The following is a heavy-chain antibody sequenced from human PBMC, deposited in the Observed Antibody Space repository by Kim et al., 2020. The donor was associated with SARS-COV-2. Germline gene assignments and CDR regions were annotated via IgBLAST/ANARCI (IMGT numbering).Heavy chain of an antibody. V-gene: IGHV7-4-1*02. D-gene: IGHD6-13*01. CDR1: GYTFTSYA. CDR2: IDTNTGNP. J-gene: IGHJ4*02. CDR3: ARGIDGYSSSWDFDY. Sequence: ASVKVSCKASGYTFTSYAMNWVRQAPGQGLEWMGWIDTNTGNPTYAQGFTGRFVFSLDTSVSTAYLQISSLKAEDTAVYYCARGIDGYSSSWDFDYWGQGTLVTVSS.